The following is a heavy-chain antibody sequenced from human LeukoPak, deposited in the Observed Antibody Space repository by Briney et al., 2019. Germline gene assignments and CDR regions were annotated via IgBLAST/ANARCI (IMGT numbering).Heavy chain of an antibody. CDR1: GYTFTGYY. Sequence: ASVKVSCKASGYTFTGYYMHWVRQAPGQGLEWMGWINPNSGGTNYAQKFQGRVTMTRGTSISTAYMELSRLRSDDTAVYYCARVSRDIVVVPASAFDYWGQGTLVTVSS. D-gene: IGHD2-2*01. J-gene: IGHJ4*02. CDR2: INPNSGGT. V-gene: IGHV1-2*02. CDR3: ARVSRDIVVVPASAFDY.